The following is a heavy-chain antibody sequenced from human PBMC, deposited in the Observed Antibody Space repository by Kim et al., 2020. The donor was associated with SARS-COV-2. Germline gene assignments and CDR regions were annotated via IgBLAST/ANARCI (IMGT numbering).Heavy chain of an antibody. CDR2: IYYTGNT. J-gene: IGHJ4*02. CDR3: ARRYSRGYFGS. V-gene: IGHV4-39*01. CDR1: GGSISRCDYY. Sequence: SETLSLTCTVSGGSISRCDYYWGWIRQPPGKGLEWIGTIYYTGNTAYNPSLKSRVTMSVDTSKNQLSLKLMSATAADTAVYYCARRYSRGYFGSWGKGTL. D-gene: IGHD4-4*01.